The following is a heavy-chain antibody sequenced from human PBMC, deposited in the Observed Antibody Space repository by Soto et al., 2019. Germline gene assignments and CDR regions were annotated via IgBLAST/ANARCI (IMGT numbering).Heavy chain of an antibody. J-gene: IGHJ4*02. CDR2: VYYRGRS. CDR1: GGSVTNSSYY. Sequence: SETLSLTCTVSGGSVTNSSYYWGWIRQSPGKGLEWIGNVYYRGRSYSKSSVKSRVTISVDTSKNRFSLSLNSVTASDTAVYFCVSQRTTVPTQAYFDYWGPGALVTVSS. CDR3: VSQRTTVPTQAYFDY. D-gene: IGHD4-17*01. V-gene: IGHV4-39*01.